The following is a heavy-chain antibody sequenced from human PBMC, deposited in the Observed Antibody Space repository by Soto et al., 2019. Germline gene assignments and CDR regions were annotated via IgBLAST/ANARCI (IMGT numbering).Heavy chain of an antibody. J-gene: IGHJ3*02. Sequence: EVQLVESGGGLVQPGGSLRLSCAASGFTFSSYWMSWVRQAPGKGLEWVANIKEDGSEKYYVDSVKGRFTISRDIAKNSLYLQMSSLRAEDTAVYYCARGYYDSIGPGAFDIWGQGTMVTVSS. CDR3: ARGYYDSIGPGAFDI. D-gene: IGHD3-22*01. V-gene: IGHV3-7*01. CDR1: GFTFSSYW. CDR2: IKEDGSEK.